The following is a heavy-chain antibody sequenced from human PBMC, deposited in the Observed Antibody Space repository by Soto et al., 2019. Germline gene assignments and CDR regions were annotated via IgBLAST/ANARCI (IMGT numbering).Heavy chain of an antibody. J-gene: IGHJ3*02. CDR1: GYTFTSYA. V-gene: IGHV1-3*01. CDR3: ARDRGDLDDAFDI. CDR2: INAGNGNT. D-gene: IGHD4-17*01. Sequence: ASVKDSCKASGYTFTSYAMHWVRQAPGQRLEWMGWINAGNGNTKYSQKFQGRVTITRDTSASTAYMELSSLRSEDTAVYYCARDRGDLDDAFDIWGQATMVTVSS.